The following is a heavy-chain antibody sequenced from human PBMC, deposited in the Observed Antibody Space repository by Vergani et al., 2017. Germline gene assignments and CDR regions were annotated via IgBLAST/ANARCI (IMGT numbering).Heavy chain of an antibody. CDR1: GFTFSSYA. V-gene: IGHV3-23*01. J-gene: IGHJ4*02. Sequence: EVQLLGSGGGLVQPGGSLRLSCAASGFTFSSYAMSWVRQAPGKGLEWVSAISGSGGSTNYADYVKGRFTISRDNSKNTLYLQMNSLRAEDTAVYYCAKNEAYSWSYYAGYWGQGTLVTVSS. CDR2: ISGSGGST. D-gene: IGHD1-26*01. CDR3: AKNEAYSWSYYAGY.